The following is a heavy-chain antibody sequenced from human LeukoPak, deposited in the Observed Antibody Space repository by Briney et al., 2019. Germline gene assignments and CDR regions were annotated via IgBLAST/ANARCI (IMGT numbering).Heavy chain of an antibody. D-gene: IGHD2-15*01. CDR3: ARDGRPPFGYCSGGSCYYYYYYGMDV. CDR1: GFTFSSYG. V-gene: IGHV3-33*01. CDR2: IWYDGSNK. J-gene: IGHJ6*02. Sequence: PGGSLRLSCAASGFTFSSYGMHWVRQAPGKGLEWVAVIWYDGSNKYYADSVKGRFTISRDNSKNTLYLQMNSLRADDTAVYYCARDGRPPFGYCSGGSCYYYYYYGMDVWGQGTTVTVSS.